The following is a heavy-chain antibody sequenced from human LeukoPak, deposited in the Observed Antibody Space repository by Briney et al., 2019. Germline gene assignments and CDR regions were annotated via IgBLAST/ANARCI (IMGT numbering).Heavy chain of an antibody. Sequence: SETLSLTCTVSGYSISSGYYWGWIRQPPGKGLEWIGSIYYSGSTYYNPSLKSRVTISVDTSKNQFSLKLSSVTAADTAVYYCARDGDILTGKDAFDIWGQGTMVTVSS. CDR2: IYYSGST. D-gene: IGHD3-9*01. CDR3: ARDGDILTGKDAFDI. J-gene: IGHJ3*02. V-gene: IGHV4-38-2*02. CDR1: GYSISSGYY.